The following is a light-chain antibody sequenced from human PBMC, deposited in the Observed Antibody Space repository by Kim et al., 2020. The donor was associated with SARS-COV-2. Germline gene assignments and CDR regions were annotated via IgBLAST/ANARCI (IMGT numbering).Light chain of an antibody. CDR1: QSISSW. J-gene: IGKJ2*01. CDR2: KAS. V-gene: IGKV1-5*03. Sequence: PSTLSASVGDRVTITCRASQSISSWLAWYQQKPGRAPKLLIYKASSLESGVPSRFSGSGSGTEFTLTISSLQPDDFATYYCQQSRTFGQGTKLEI. CDR3: QQSRT.